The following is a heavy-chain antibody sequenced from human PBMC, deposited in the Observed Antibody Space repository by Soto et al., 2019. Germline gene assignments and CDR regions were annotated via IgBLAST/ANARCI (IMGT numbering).Heavy chain of an antibody. CDR2: IYPGDSDT. J-gene: IGHJ6*04. CDR3: ACHSSRYSNAGLNPAV. Sequence: GESLKISCKGSGYSFTSYWIGWVRQMPGKGLEWMGIIYPGDSDTRYSPSFQGQVTISADKSISTAYLQWSSLKASDTAMYYCACHSSRYSNAGLNPAVWGKGTSVTGSS. D-gene: IGHD4-4*01. V-gene: IGHV5-51*01. CDR1: GYSFTSYW.